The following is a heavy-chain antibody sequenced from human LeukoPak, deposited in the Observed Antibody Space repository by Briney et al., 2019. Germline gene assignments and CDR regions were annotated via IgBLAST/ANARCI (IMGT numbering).Heavy chain of an antibody. CDR2: INPSGDVR. V-gene: IGHV1-46*01. CDR3: ARDSGSYSSELDY. Sequence: GASVKVSCKASGYTFGTHWMHWVRQAPGRGLEWMAIINPSGDVRSYAQKFQGRVTMTRDTSISTAYMELSRLRSDDTAVYYCARDSGSYSSELDYWGQGTLVTVSS. J-gene: IGHJ4*02. D-gene: IGHD1-26*01. CDR1: GYTFGTHW.